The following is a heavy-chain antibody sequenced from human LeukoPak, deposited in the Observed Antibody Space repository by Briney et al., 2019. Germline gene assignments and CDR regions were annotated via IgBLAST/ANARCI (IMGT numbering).Heavy chain of an antibody. CDR2: ISAYNGNT. J-gene: IGHJ4*02. Sequence: GASVKVSCKASGYTFTSYGISWVRQAPGQGLEWMGWISAYNGNTNYAQKFQGRVTITADKSTSTAYMELSSLRSEDTAVYYCARGQQWTIDYWGQGTLVTVSS. CDR3: ARGQQWTIDY. CDR1: GYTFTSYG. V-gene: IGHV1-18*01. D-gene: IGHD6-19*01.